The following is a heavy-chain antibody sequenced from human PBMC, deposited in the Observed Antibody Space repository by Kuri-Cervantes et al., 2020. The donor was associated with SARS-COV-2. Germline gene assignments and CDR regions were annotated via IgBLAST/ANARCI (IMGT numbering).Heavy chain of an antibody. CDR1: GYTFSSHA. J-gene: IGHJ5*02. D-gene: IGHD1-1*01. Sequence: ASVKVSCKASGYTFSSHAISWVRQAPGQGLEWIGWISTYNGDTQYAQKFQGRVIMTTDTSTTTVFMDLRDLTFDDTAVYYCARLNLESGDTKFDPWGQGIPVTVSS. V-gene: IGHV1-18*04. CDR2: ISTYNGDT. CDR3: ARLNLESGDTKFDP.